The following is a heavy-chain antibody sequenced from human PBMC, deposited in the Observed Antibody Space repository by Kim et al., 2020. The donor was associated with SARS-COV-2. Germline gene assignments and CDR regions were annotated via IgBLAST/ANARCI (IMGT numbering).Heavy chain of an antibody. J-gene: IGHJ4*02. CDR2: INPNSGGT. CDR3: ARAATVVLRYFDWVPYDY. D-gene: IGHD3-9*01. V-gene: IGHV1-2*02. Sequence: ASVKVSCKASGYTFTGYYMHWVRQAPGQGLEWMGWINPNSGGTNYAQKFQGRVTMTRDTSISTAYMELSRLRSDDTAVYYCARAATVVLRYFDWVPYDYWGQGTLVTVSS. CDR1: GYTFTGYY.